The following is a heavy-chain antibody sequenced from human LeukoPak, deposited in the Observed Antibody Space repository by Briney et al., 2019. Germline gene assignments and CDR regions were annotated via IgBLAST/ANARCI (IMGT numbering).Heavy chain of an antibody. J-gene: IGHJ3*02. CDR2: IYTSGST. CDR1: GGSISSYY. V-gene: IGHV4-4*07. Sequence: SETLSLTCTVSGGSISSYYWSWIRQPAGKGLEWIGRIYTSGSTNYNPSLKSQVTMSVDTSKNQFSLKLSSVTAADTAVYYCARFMYSGSSDAFDIWGQGTMVTVSS. D-gene: IGHD1-26*01. CDR3: ARFMYSGSSDAFDI.